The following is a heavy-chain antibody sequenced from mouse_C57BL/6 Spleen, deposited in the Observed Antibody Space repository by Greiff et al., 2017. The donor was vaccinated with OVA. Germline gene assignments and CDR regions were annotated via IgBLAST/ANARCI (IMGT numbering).Heavy chain of an antibody. CDR2: IDPSDSYT. CDR1: GYTFTSYW. CDR3: ARGDSSGYWFAY. D-gene: IGHD3-2*02. Sequence: QVQLQQPGAELVMPGASVKLSCKASGYTFTSYWMHWVKQRPGQGLEWIGEIDPSDSYTNYNQKFKGKSTVTVDKSSSTAYMQLSSLTSEDSAVYYCARGDSSGYWFAYWGQGTLVTVAA. J-gene: IGHJ3*01. V-gene: IGHV1-69*01.